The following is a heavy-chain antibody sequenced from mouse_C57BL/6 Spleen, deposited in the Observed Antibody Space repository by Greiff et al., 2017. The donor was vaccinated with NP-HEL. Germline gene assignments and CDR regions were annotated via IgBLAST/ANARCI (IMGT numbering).Heavy chain of an antibody. Sequence: EVQVVESGGGLVKPGGSLKLSCAASGFTFSSYAMSWVRQTPEKRLEWVATISDGGSYTYYPDNVKGRFTISRDNAKNNLYLQMSHLKSEDTAMYYCARDLGAWFAYWGQGTLVTVSA. CDR1: GFTFSSYA. J-gene: IGHJ3*01. D-gene: IGHD3-3*01. CDR2: ISDGGSYT. V-gene: IGHV5-4*01. CDR3: ARDLGAWFAY.